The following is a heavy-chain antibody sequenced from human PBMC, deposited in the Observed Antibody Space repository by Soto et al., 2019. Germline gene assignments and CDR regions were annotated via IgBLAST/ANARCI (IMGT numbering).Heavy chain of an antibody. CDR2: IYYSGGT. CDR3: ARHDKYCSGGSCPHYMDV. D-gene: IGHD2-15*01. J-gene: IGHJ6*03. Sequence: SETLSLTCTVSGGSISSYYWSWIRQPPGKGLEWIGYIYYSGGTNYNPSLKSRVTISVDTSKNQFSLKLSSVTAADTAVYYCARHDKYCSGGSCPHYMDVWGKGTTVTVSS. CDR1: GGSISSYY. V-gene: IGHV4-59*08.